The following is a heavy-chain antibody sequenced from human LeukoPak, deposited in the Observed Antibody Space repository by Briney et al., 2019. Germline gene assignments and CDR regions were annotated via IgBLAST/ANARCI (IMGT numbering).Heavy chain of an antibody. V-gene: IGHV3-9*01. J-gene: IGHJ4*02. D-gene: IGHD2-2*01. CDR2: ISWNSGSI. CDR1: GFTFDDYA. Sequence: PGGSLRLSCAASGFTFDDYAMHWVRQAPGKGLERVSGISWNSGSIGYADSVKGRFTISRDNAKNSLYLQMNSLRAEDTALYYCAKDLGYCSSTSCYGFDYWGQGTLVTVSS. CDR3: AKDLGYCSSTSCYGFDY.